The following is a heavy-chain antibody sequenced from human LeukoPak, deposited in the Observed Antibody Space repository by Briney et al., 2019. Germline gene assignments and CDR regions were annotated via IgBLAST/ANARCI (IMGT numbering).Heavy chain of an antibody. Sequence: SETLSLTCTVSGGSISSYYWSWIRQPAGKGLEWIGRIYTSGSTNYNPSLKSRVTMSVGTSKNQFSLKLSSVTAADTAVYYCARDSGDYYDSSGAIDYWGQGTLVTVSS. CDR3: ARDSGDYYDSSGAIDY. CDR1: GGSISSYY. V-gene: IGHV4-4*07. J-gene: IGHJ4*02. D-gene: IGHD3-22*01. CDR2: IYTSGST.